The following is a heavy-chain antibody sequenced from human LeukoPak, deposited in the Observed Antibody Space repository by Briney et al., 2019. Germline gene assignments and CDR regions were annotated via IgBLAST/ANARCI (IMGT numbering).Heavy chain of an antibody. D-gene: IGHD6-19*01. V-gene: IGHV1-8*01. CDR2: MNPNSGNT. J-gene: IGHJ4*02. Sequence: GASVKVSCKASGYTFTSYDINWVRQATGQGLEWMGWMNPNSGNTGYAQKFQGRVTMTRNTSISTAYMELSSLRSEDTAVYYCARTMGSGWPNTFDYWGQGTLVTVSS. CDR3: ARTMGSGWPNTFDY. CDR1: GYTFTSYD.